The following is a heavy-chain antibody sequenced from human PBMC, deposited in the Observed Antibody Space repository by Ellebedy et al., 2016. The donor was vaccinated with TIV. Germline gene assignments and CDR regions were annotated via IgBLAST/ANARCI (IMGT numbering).Heavy chain of an antibody. D-gene: IGHD6-19*01. CDR1: GYTFTSYD. CDR2: MNPNRGNT. CDR3: ARARSSGWLHTPDY. Sequence: AASVKVSCKASGYTFTSYDINWVRQATGQGLEWMGWMNPNRGNTGYAQKFQGRVTMTRNTSISTAYMELSSLRSEDTAVYYCARARSSGWLHTPDYWGQGILVTVSS. J-gene: IGHJ4*02. V-gene: IGHV1-8*01.